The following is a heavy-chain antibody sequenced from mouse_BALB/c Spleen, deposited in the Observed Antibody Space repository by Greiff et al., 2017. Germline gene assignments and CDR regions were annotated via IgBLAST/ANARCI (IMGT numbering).Heavy chain of an antibody. Sequence: EVKLMESGGGLVKPGGSLKLSCAASGFTFSSYAMSWVRQSPEKRLEWVAEISSGGSYTYYPDTVTGRFTISRDNAKNTLYLEMSSLRSEDTAMYYCARKDGNSYAMDYWGQGTSVTVSS. V-gene: IGHV5-9-4*01. CDR1: GFTFSSYA. CDR3: ARKDGNSYAMDY. J-gene: IGHJ4*01. CDR2: ISSGGSYT. D-gene: IGHD2-1*01.